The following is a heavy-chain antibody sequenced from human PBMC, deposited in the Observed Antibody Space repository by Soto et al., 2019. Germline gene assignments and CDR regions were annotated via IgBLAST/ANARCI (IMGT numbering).Heavy chain of an antibody. V-gene: IGHV1-18*01. CDR2: VSANNGHT. Sequence: GASVKVSCKASGFTFSNYGLNWVRQAPGQGLEWMGWVSANNGHTNYAQNLQGRVSMTTDTSTSTAYMELRGLTFDDTAVYYCARDITVTEGPFDYWGQGTLVTISS. D-gene: IGHD4-17*01. CDR1: GFTFSNYG. CDR3: ARDITVTEGPFDY. J-gene: IGHJ4*02.